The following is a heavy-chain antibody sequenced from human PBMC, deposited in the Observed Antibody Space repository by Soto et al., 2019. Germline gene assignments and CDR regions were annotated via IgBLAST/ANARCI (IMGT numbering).Heavy chain of an antibody. V-gene: IGHV4-34*01. CDR2: INHSGST. Sequence: SETLSLTCAVYGGSFSGYYWSWIRQPPGKGLEWIGEINHSGSTNYNPSLKSRVTISVDTSKNQFSLKLSSVTAADTAVYYCASRPCGFYYYYYMDVWGKGTTVTVSS. CDR1: GGSFSGYY. J-gene: IGHJ6*03. CDR3: ASRPCGFYYYYYMDV.